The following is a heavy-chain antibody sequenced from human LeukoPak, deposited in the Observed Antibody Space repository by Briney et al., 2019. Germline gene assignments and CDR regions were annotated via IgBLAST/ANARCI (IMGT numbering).Heavy chain of an antibody. CDR2: TMPISGTA. D-gene: IGHD2-2*01. V-gene: IGHV1-69*06. CDR1: GGTFSSYD. CDR3: ASGRTDIVVVPATLRNYYFDY. J-gene: IGHJ4*02. Sequence: GASVKVSCKASGGTFSSYDISWVRQAPGQGLEWMGGTMPISGTANYARKFQGRVTITADKPTNTAYMELSSLRSEDTAVYYCASGRTDIVVVPATLRNYYFDYWGQGTLVTVSS.